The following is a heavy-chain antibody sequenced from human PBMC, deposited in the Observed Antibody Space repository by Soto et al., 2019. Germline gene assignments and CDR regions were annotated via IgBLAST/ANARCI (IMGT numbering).Heavy chain of an antibody. J-gene: IGHJ1*01. Sequence: GGSLRLSCAASGFTFSSYAMSWVRQAPGKGLEWASAISGSGGSTYYADSVKGRFTISRDNSKNTLYLQMNSLRAEDTAVYYCAKHSSSWPRAEYFQHWGQGTLVTVSS. D-gene: IGHD6-13*01. CDR2: ISGSGGST. CDR3: AKHSSSWPRAEYFQH. V-gene: IGHV3-23*01. CDR1: GFTFSSYA.